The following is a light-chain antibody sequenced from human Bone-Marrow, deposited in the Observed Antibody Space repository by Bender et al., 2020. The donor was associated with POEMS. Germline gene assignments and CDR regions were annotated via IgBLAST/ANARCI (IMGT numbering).Light chain of an antibody. J-gene: IGLJ3*02. Sequence: QSALTQPASVSGSPGQSVTISCTGTSSDIGIYNYVSWYQQHPGEAPQLMIYDVSYRPSGVSNRFSGSKSGTSASLAITGLQAEDEGDYYCQSYDNSLGGWVFGGGTKLTVL. CDR1: SSDIGIYNY. CDR2: DVS. V-gene: IGLV2-14*03. CDR3: QSYDNSLGGWV.